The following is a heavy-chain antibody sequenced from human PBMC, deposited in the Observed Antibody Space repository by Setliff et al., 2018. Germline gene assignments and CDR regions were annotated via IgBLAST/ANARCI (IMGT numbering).Heavy chain of an antibody. V-gene: IGHV4-38-2*01. CDR3: ARHIWGAKMQLPHDVFDI. CDR2: MYHSGST. D-gene: IGHD2-2*01. Sequence: PSETLSLTCAVPYYSISSGYYWGWIRQPPGKGLEWIGSMYHSGSTYYSPSLESRVTISVDMSKNHLSLKLSSVTAADTAVYYCARHIWGAKMQLPHDVFDIWGQGTMVTV. J-gene: IGHJ3*02. CDR1: YYSISSGYY.